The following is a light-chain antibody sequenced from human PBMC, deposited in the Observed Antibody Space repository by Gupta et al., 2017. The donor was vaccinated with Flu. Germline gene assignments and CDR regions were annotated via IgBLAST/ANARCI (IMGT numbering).Light chain of an antibody. V-gene: IGLV3-21*02. CDR3: PVWEFSSNHVV. CDR2: ADS. J-gene: IGLJ2*01. Sequence: VVYADSGRPSGIPERFSGSTTENPATLTISRVEAGDVADYYCPVWEFSSNHVVFGGGTKLTVL.